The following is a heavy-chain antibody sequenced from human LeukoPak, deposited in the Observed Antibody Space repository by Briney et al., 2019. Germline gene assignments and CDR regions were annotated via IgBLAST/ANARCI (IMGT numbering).Heavy chain of an antibody. CDR2: ISWNSGSI. V-gene: IGHV3-9*01. J-gene: IGHJ4*02. Sequence: GGSLRLSCAASGFTFDDYAMHWVRQAPGKGLEWVSGISWNSGSIGYADSVKGRFTISRDNAENSLYLQMNSLRAEDTALYYCAKGDVVVVTAIFNYWGQGTLVTVSS. D-gene: IGHD2-21*02. CDR3: AKGDVVVVTAIFNY. CDR1: GFTFDDYA.